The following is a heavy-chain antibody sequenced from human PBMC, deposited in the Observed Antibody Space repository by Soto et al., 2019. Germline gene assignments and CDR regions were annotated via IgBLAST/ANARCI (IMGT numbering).Heavy chain of an antibody. CDR2: IYYSGST. V-gene: IGHV4-59*08. J-gene: IGHJ5*02. CDR1: GGSISSYY. D-gene: IGHD6-13*01. CDR3: ARAKAPLYSSSWYWFDP. Sequence: PSETLSLTCTVSGGSISSYYWSWIRQPPGKGLEWIGYIYYSGSTNYNPSLKSRVTISVDTSKNQFSLKLSSVTAADTAVYYCARAKAPLYSSSWYWFDPWGQGTRVTVS.